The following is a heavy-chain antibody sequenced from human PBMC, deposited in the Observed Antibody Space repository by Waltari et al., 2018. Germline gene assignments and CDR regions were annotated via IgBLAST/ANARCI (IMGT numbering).Heavy chain of an antibody. CDR2: ISSRSSYI. J-gene: IGHJ4*02. V-gene: IGHV3-21*01. Sequence: EVQLVESGGGLVKPGGSLRLSCAASGFTFSSYSMNWVRQAPGKGLEWVSSISSRSSYIYYADSVKGRFTISRDNAKNSLYLQMNSLRAEDTAVYYCARASYYDTPFDYWGQGTLVTVSS. CDR1: GFTFSSYS. D-gene: IGHD3-22*01. CDR3: ARASYYDTPFDY.